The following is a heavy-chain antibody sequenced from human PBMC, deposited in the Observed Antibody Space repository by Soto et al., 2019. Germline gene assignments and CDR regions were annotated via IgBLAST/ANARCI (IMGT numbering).Heavy chain of an antibody. J-gene: IGHJ4*02. CDR3: ARERNWNPYWGAPDY. Sequence: PWGSLRLSCAASGFTFSSYSMNWVRQAPGKGLEWVSSISSSSSYIYYADSVKGRFTISRDNAKNSLYLQMNSLRAEDTAVYYCARERNWNPYWGAPDYWGQGTLVTVSS. CDR1: GFTFSSYS. D-gene: IGHD1-1*01. CDR2: ISSSSSYI. V-gene: IGHV3-21*01.